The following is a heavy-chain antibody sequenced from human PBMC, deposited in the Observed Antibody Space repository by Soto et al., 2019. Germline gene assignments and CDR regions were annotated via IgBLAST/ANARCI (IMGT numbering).Heavy chain of an antibody. CDR1: GYTFINFD. CDR2: MNPGSGKT. Sequence: ASVKVSCKASGYTFINFDISWVRQAAGQGPEWLGWMNPGSGKTGYASKFQGRVAMTRDASTGTSHLELSSLTSDDTAVYYCARMASFETLNWFDPWGQGTQVTVSS. CDR3: ARMASFETLNWFDP. J-gene: IGHJ5*02. V-gene: IGHV1-8*02. D-gene: IGHD3-3*02.